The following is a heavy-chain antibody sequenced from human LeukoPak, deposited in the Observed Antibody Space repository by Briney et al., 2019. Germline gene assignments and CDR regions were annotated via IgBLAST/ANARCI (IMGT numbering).Heavy chain of an antibody. CDR3: ARERYYYDSSGYYYEYNWFDP. D-gene: IGHD3-22*01. CDR1: GYSFTSYW. Sequence: GESLKISCKGSGYSFTSYWIGWARQMPGKGLEWMGIIYPGDSDTRYSPSFQGQVTISADKSISTAYLQWSSLKASDTAMYYCARERYYYDSSGYYYEYNWFDPWGQGTLVTVSS. J-gene: IGHJ5*02. V-gene: IGHV5-51*03. CDR2: IYPGDSDT.